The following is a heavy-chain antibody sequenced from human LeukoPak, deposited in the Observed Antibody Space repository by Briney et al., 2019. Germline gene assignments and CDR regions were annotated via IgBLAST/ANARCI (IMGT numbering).Heavy chain of an antibody. CDR3: ARLRGNYLPDY. J-gene: IGHJ4*02. D-gene: IGHD4-11*01. CDR1: GDSISGYY. V-gene: IGHV4-59*01. CDR2: IYYIGST. Sequence: PSETLSLTCTVSGDSISGYYWTWIRQPPGKGLEWIGYIYYIGSTNYNPSLKSRLTISVDTSKNQFSLKLSSVTAADTAVYYCARLRGNYLPDYWGQGALVTVSS.